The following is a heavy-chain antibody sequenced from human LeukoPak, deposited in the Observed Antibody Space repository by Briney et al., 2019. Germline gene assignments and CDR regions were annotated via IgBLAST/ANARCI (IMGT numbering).Heavy chain of an antibody. CDR1: GGSISSYY. Sequence: PSETLSLTCTVSGGSISSYYWSWIRQPPGKGLEWIGRIYTSGSTNYNPSLKSRVTMSVDTSKNQFSLKLSSVTAADTAVYYCASQYCSSTSCSNSFDPWGQGTLVTVSS. CDR3: ASQYCSSTSCSNSFDP. CDR2: IYTSGST. J-gene: IGHJ5*02. D-gene: IGHD2-2*01. V-gene: IGHV4-4*07.